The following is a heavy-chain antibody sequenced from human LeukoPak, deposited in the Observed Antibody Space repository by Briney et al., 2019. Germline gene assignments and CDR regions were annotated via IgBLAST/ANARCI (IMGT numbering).Heavy chain of an antibody. Sequence: QSGGSLRLSCAASGFTCSTYAMNWVRQVPGKGLEWISYISSSRGNAIHYADSVRGRFTISGDDAKNSLYLQMNSLRAEDTAVYFCARDRTVAPVAILGYWGQGTLVTVSS. V-gene: IGHV3-48*04. J-gene: IGHJ4*02. D-gene: IGHD2-2*02. CDR3: ARDRTVAPVAILGY. CDR1: GFTCSTYA. CDR2: ISSSRGNAI.